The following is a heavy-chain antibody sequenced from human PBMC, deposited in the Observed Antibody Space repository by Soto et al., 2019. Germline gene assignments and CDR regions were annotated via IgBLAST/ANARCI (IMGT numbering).Heavy chain of an antibody. J-gene: IGHJ4*02. CDR1: GGSFSGYY. V-gene: IGHV4-34*01. Sequence: QVQLQQWGAGLLKPSETLSLTCAVYGGSFSGYYWSWIRQPPGKGLEWIGEINHRGSTNYNPSLKSRVTISVDTAKNQFALKLSSVTAADTAVYYCARAQGIAAAGDLDYWGQGTLVTVSS. CDR2: INHRGST. CDR3: ARAQGIAAAGDLDY. D-gene: IGHD6-13*01.